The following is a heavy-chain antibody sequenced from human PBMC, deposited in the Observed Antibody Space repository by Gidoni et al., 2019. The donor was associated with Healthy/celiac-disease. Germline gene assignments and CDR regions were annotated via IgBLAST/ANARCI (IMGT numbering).Heavy chain of an antibody. J-gene: IGHJ5*02. D-gene: IGHD6-13*01. CDR1: GGSISSGGYS. V-gene: IGHV4-30-2*01. CDR2: IYHSGSS. Sequence: QLQLHDSGSGLVKPSQTLSLTCPVSGGSISSGGYSWSWLRPQPGNGLEWIGYIYHSGSSYNNPALKSRVTRSVDRSKNKVSLKLSSVTAADTAVYYCAREYSSSWNNWFDPWGQGTLVTVSS. CDR3: AREYSSSWNNWFDP.